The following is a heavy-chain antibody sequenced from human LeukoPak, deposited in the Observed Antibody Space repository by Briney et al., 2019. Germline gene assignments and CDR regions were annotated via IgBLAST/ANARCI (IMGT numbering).Heavy chain of an antibody. CDR2: LVYDGFYK. CDR3: AKDLIARVRGSPMDV. Sequence: GGSLRLSCAASGFTFDDYGMHWGRQAPGYGVDWVALLVYDGFYKYYADSVKGRFTISRDDSTNTVYLHLSSLRAEDTAVYYCAKDLIARVRGSPMDVWGQGTRVIVSS. V-gene: IGHV3-30*18. D-gene: IGHD3-10*01. J-gene: IGHJ6*02. CDR1: GFTFDDYG.